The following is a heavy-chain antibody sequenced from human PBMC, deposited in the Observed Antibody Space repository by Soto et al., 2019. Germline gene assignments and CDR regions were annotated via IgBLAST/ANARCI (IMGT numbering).Heavy chain of an antibody. D-gene: IGHD3-16*02. J-gene: IGHJ5*02. CDR1: GFTFSSYS. Sequence: EVQLVESGGGLVQPGGSLRLSCAASGFTFSSYSMNWVRQAPGKGLEWVSYISSSSSITYYADSVKGRFTISRDNAKNSLYLQMNSLRDEDTAVYYCAMDPRSIVRKNTPTFDPWGQGTLVTVSS. V-gene: IGHV3-48*02. CDR3: AMDPRSIVRKNTPTFDP. CDR2: ISSSSSIT.